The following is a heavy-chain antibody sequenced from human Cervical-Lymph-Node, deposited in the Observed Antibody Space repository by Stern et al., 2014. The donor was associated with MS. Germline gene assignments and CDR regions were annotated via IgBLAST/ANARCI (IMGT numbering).Heavy chain of an antibody. CDR2: IYWSGVT. CDR3: IKDILPGGLDY. CDR1: AIPFKDHA. J-gene: IGHJ4*02. D-gene: IGHD2-15*01. Sequence: EVQLLESGGDLVQPGTSLRLSCGGSAIPFKDHAMHWVRLAPGKGLEWVSGIYWSGVTGYADSVKGRFTVSRDNAKSSLYLQMNGLRAEDTAIYYCIKDILPGGLDYWGQGTLVTVSS. V-gene: IGHV3-9*01.